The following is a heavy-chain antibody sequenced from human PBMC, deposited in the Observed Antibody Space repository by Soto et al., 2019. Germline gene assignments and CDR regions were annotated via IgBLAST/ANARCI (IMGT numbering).Heavy chain of an antibody. CDR3: ARGPVIVGATTPFDY. Sequence: SETLSLTCAVYVGTFSGYDWSWIRQPPGKGLEWSGEFNHSGSTNYNPSLKSRVTISVDTSKNQFSLKLSSVTAADTAVYYCARGPVIVGATTPFDYWGQGTLVTVSS. CDR1: VGTFSGYD. D-gene: IGHD1-26*01. CDR2: FNHSGST. J-gene: IGHJ4*02. V-gene: IGHV4-34*01.